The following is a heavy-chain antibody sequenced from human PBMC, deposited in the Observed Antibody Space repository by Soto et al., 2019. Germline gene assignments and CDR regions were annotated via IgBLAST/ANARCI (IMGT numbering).Heavy chain of an antibody. V-gene: IGHV4-4*07. J-gene: IGHJ5*02. CDR3: ARSSHKESWFDP. CDR1: GGSLNNFY. CDR2: IHASGNT. Sequence: PSETLSLTCIVSGGSLNNFYCNWIRQTAGKGLEWIGRIHASGNTNYNPSLKSRATLSVDTSKNQFSLKVRSVTAADTAVYYCARSSHKESWFDPWGQGTLVTVSS. D-gene: IGHD6-19*01.